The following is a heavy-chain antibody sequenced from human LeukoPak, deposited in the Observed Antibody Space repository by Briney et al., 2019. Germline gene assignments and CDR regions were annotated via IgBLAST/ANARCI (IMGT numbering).Heavy chain of an antibody. CDR3: AREKVEETYYYYMDV. CDR1: AGSVSSYY. Sequence: SETLSLTCSVSAGSVSSYYWSWIRQPAGKGLEWIGRIYPSGSTNYNPSLKSRVTMSVDTSKNQFSLKLSSVTAADTAVYYCAREKVEETYYYYMDVWGKGTTVTVSS. V-gene: IGHV4-4*07. J-gene: IGHJ6*03. CDR2: IYPSGST.